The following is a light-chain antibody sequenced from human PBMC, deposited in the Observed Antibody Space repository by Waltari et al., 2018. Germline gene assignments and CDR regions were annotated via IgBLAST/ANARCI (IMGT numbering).Light chain of an antibody. Sequence: DIQMTQSPSSLSASVGDRVTITCRASQNINNYLNWYHQTPGKAPKILIYATSNLQSGVPSRFSGSGSWTDFTLTISSLQPEDFGTYYCQQSYAIPLTFGGGTKVEI. CDR2: ATS. CDR3: QQSYAIPLT. V-gene: IGKV1-39*01. J-gene: IGKJ4*01. CDR1: QNINNY.